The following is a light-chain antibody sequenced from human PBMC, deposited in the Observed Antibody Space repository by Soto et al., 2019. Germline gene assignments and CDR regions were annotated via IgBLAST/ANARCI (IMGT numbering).Light chain of an antibody. J-gene: IGKJ4*01. Sequence: DIQMTQSPSSLSASVGDRVTITCQASQDISNYLNWYQQKPVKAPKLLIYEASNLETGVPSRFSGSGSGTDFTFTISSLQPEDIATYYCQQYDNLPLTFGGGTKVEIK. CDR2: EAS. CDR1: QDISNY. CDR3: QQYDNLPLT. V-gene: IGKV1-33*01.